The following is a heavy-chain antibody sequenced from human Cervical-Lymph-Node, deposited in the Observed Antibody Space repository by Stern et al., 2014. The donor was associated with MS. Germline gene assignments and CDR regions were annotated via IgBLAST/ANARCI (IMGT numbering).Heavy chain of an antibody. D-gene: IGHD6-13*01. CDR2: FYYRGTP. V-gene: IGHV4-59*08. CDR3: ARHRQQQLFTGFDS. CDR1: GGSISSYY. Sequence: DQLVESGPGLVKPSETLSLTCTVSGGSISSYYWSWIRQPPGKGLEWIGYFYYRGTPNHTPPHKSRVTIPGDPPKTHFSLKLSSVTAADTAVYSCARHRQQQLFTGFDSWGQGTLVTVSS. J-gene: IGHJ5*01.